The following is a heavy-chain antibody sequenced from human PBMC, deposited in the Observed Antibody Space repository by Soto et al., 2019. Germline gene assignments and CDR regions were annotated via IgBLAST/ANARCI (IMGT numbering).Heavy chain of an antibody. CDR3: ARSSRDPGNNWFDP. CDR1: GGSISSYY. D-gene: IGHD1-1*01. Sequence: PSETLSLTCTVSGGSISSYYWSWIRQPPGKGLEWIGYIYYSGSTRYSPSFQGQVTISADKSISTAYLQWSSLKASDTAMYYCARSSRDPGNNWFDPWGQGTLVTVSS. J-gene: IGHJ5*02. CDR2: IYYSGST. V-gene: IGHV4-59*12.